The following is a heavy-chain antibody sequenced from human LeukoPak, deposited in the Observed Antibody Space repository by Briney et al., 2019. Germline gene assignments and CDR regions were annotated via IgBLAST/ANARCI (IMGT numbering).Heavy chain of an antibody. D-gene: IGHD1-26*01. J-gene: IGHJ4*02. V-gene: IGHV4-59*12. CDR1: GGSISSYY. Sequence: SETLSLTCTVSGGSISSYYWSWIRQPPGKGLEWIGYIYYSGSTNYNPSLKSRVTISVDTSKNQFSLKLSSVTAADTAVYYCAREAVGATLFDYWGQGTLVTVPS. CDR3: AREAVGATLFDY. CDR2: IYYSGST.